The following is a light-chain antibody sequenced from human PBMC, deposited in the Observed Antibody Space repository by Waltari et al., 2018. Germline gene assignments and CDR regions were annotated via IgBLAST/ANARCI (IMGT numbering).Light chain of an antibody. Sequence: QLVLTQSPSASASLGASVKLTCTLSSGHSSYAIAWPPQQPEKGPRYLMKLNSDGSPSKGDGIPDRFSGSSSGAERYLTISSLQSEDEADYYCQTWGTGIWVFGGGTKLTVL. CDR1: SGHSSYA. V-gene: IGLV4-69*01. CDR2: LNSDGSP. J-gene: IGLJ3*02. CDR3: QTWGTGIWV.